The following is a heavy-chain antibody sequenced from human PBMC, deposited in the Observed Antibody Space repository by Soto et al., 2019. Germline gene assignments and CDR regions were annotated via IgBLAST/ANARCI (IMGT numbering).Heavy chain of an antibody. Sequence: QVQLQESGPGLVKTSETLSLTCTVAGGSVSSGSYYWNWIRQPPGKGLECIGYIYYSGSTNYNPSLKSRGTISLDTSKNQFSLKLTSVTAADTAVYYCASSSIFGVVSRWGQGTLVTVSS. CDR2: IYYSGST. CDR3: ASSSIFGVVSR. D-gene: IGHD3-3*01. V-gene: IGHV4-61*01. CDR1: GGSVSSGSYY. J-gene: IGHJ4*02.